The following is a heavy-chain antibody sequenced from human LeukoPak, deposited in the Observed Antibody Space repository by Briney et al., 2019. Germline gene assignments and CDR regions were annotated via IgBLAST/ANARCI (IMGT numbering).Heavy chain of an antibody. Sequence: SETLSLTCSVYGGSFGGHYWSWIRQYPGEGREWIGEINHSGSTNYNPPLKSRVAISVDTSKNQFYLKLRSVTAADTAVYYCTRGPLWVKERLFDPWGQGTLVTVSS. V-gene: IGHV4-34*01. CDR3: TRGPLWVKERLFDP. D-gene: IGHD3-16*01. CDR1: GGSFGGHY. J-gene: IGHJ5*02. CDR2: INHSGST.